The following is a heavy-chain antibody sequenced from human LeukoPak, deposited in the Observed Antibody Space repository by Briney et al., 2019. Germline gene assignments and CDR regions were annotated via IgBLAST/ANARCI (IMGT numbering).Heavy chain of an antibody. CDR3: TTDPITSVWYVSQH. CDR1: GFTFNNAW. D-gene: IGHD6-19*01. Sequence: GGSLRLSCAPSGFTFNNAWLSWVRQAPGRGREWVGRIYSKSDGGTSDYAEAVKGSFTISRDDSKNSLYLQMNSLKTDDTSVYYCTTDPITSVWYVSQHWGQGTLVTVSS. J-gene: IGHJ1*01. CDR2: IYSKSDGGTS. V-gene: IGHV3-15*01.